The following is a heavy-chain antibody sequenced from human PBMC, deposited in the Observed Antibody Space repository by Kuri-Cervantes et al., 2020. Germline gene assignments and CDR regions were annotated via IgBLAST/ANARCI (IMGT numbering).Heavy chain of an antibody. D-gene: IGHD6-13*01. V-gene: IGHV3-9*01. Sequence: GGSLRLSCAASGFTFDDYAMHWVWQAPGKGLEWVSGISWNSGSIGYADSVKGRFTISRDNAKNSLYLQMDSLRAEDTAVYYCARDHSRTWFLHFDYWGRGTLVTVSS. J-gene: IGHJ4*02. CDR2: ISWNSGSI. CDR3: ARDHSRTWFLHFDY. CDR1: GFTFDDYA.